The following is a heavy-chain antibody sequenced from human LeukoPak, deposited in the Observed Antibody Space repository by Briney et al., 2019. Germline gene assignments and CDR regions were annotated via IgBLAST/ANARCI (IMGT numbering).Heavy chain of an antibody. CDR3: AGHPPYSSSLSSPYNWFDP. J-gene: IGHJ5*02. CDR2: IIPILGIA. V-gene: IGHV1-69*02. Sequence: GASVKVSCKXSGGTFSSYTISWVRQAPGQGLEWMGRIIPILGIANYAQKFQGRATITADKSTSTAYMELSSLRSEDTAVYYCAGHPPYSSSLSSPYNWFDPWGQGTLVTVSS. CDR1: GGTFSSYT. D-gene: IGHD6-6*01.